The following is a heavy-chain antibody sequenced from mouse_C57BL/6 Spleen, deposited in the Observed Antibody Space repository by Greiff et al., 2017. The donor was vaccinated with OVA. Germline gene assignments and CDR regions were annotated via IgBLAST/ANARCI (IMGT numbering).Heavy chain of an antibody. D-gene: IGHD1-1*01. Sequence: EVMLVESGGGLVQPGGSLKLSCAASGFTFSDYYMYWVRQTPEKRLEWVAYISNGGGSTYYPDTVKGRFTISRDNAKNTLYLQMSRLKSEDTAMYYCARPHFTTVVEDAMDYWGQGTSVTVSS. CDR1: GFTFSDYY. CDR3: ARPHFTTVVEDAMDY. CDR2: ISNGGGST. V-gene: IGHV5-12*01. J-gene: IGHJ4*01.